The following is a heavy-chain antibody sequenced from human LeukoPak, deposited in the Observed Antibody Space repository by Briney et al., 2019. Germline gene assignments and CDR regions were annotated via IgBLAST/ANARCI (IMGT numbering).Heavy chain of an antibody. V-gene: IGHV3-7*01. CDR2: IKADGYEK. Sequence: GGSLRLSCVASEFTFSTYWMSWVRQAPGKGLEWVANIKADGYEKYYVDSVKGRFTISRDNAKNSLYLQMNSLRGEDTAVYYCARDSYSGGIDYWGQGTLATVSS. D-gene: IGHD2-15*01. J-gene: IGHJ4*02. CDR3: ARDSYSGGIDY. CDR1: EFTFSTYW.